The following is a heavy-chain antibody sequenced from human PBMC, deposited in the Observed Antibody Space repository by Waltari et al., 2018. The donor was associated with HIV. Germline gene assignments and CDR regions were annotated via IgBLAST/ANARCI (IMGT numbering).Heavy chain of an antibody. D-gene: IGHD3-22*01. Sequence: EVQLVQSGAEVKKPGESLKISCKGSGYSFNSYWIGWVRQMPGKGLEWMGIIYPGDSDTRYSPSFQGQVTISADKSISTAYLQWSSLKASDTAMYYCARHADYYDSSGPWRWFDPWGQGTLVTVSS. V-gene: IGHV5-51*01. CDR2: IYPGDSDT. CDR3: ARHADYYDSSGPWRWFDP. CDR1: GYSFNSYW. J-gene: IGHJ5*02.